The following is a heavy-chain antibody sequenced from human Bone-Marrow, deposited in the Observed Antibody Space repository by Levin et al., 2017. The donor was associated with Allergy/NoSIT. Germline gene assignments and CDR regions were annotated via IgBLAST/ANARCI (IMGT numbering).Heavy chain of an antibody. CDR1: GFSFRSGYY. Sequence: ESLKISCAVSGFSFRSGYYWAWIRQPPGKGLEWIATIYNSGSTYYNSSLKSRVTISVDTSKNQFSLTLRSMTAADTAMYYCAGLMMTGTAGGVGWFDPWGQGTLVTVSS. CDR2: IYNSGST. CDR3: AGLMMTGTAGGVGWFDP. J-gene: IGHJ5*02. D-gene: IGHD1-7*01. V-gene: IGHV4-38-2*01.